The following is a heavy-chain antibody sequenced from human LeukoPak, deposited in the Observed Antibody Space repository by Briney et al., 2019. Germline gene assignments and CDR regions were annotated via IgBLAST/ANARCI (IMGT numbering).Heavy chain of an antibody. CDR2: IKSKTDGGTT. V-gene: IGHV3-15*01. D-gene: IGHD5-18*01. J-gene: IGHJ4*02. CDR1: GFTFSNAW. CDR3: TTDRGYSYGSVGY. Sequence: GGSLRLSCAASGFTFSNAWMSWVRQAPGKGLEWVVRIKSKTDGGTTDYAAPVKGRFTISRDDSKNTLYLQMNSLKTEDTAVYYCTTDRGYSYGSVGYWGQGTLVTVSS.